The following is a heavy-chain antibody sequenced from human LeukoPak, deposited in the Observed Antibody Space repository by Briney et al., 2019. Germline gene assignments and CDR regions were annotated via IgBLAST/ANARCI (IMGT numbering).Heavy chain of an antibody. CDR3: ARHGGRYNWSPSD. J-gene: IGHJ4*02. D-gene: IGHD1-20*01. CDR2: VYYSGST. V-gene: IGHV4-34*01. Sequence: SETLSLTCAVYGGSFSGYCWSWIRQPPGKGLEWIGSVYYSGSTSGTTYYNTSLESRVTISVDTSQCQFSLKLSSVTAADTAVYYCARHGGRYNWSPSDWGQGTLVTVSS. CDR1: GGSFSGYC.